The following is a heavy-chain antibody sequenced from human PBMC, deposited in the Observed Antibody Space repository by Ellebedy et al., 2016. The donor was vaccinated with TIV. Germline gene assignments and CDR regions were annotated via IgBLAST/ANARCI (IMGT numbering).Heavy chain of an antibody. J-gene: IGHJ4*02. CDR3: AKCFSGCQYGNFDY. V-gene: IGHV3-30*18. Sequence: GESLKISXAASGFTLTSYGIHWVRQAPGKGLEWVAFISYDGGIEHFADSVEGRFTISRDNSRNTLYLQMDSLRAEDTAVYYCAKCFSGCQYGNFDYWGQGTQVTVSS. CDR2: ISYDGGIE. D-gene: IGHD5-12*01. CDR1: GFTLTSYG.